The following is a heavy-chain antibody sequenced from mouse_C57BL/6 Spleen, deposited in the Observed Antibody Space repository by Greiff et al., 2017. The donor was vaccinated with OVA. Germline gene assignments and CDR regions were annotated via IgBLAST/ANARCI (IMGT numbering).Heavy chain of an antibody. CDR2: ISNLAYSI. CDR3: ARQDDYGSSPYAMDY. V-gene: IGHV5-15*01. D-gene: IGHD1-1*01. Sequence: EVMLVESGGGLVQPGGSLKLSCAASGFTFSDYGMAWVRQAPRQGPEWVAFISNLAYSIYYADTVTGRFTISRENAKNTLYLEMGSLRSEDTAMYYCARQDDYGSSPYAMDYWGQGTSVTVSS. J-gene: IGHJ4*01. CDR1: GFTFSDYG.